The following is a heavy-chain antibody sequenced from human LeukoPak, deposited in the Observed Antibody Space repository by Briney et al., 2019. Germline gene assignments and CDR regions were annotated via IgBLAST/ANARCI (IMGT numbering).Heavy chain of an antibody. CDR1: GGAIGSGAYY. D-gene: IGHD3-16*01. V-gene: IGHV4-31*03. CDR3: AGAYLIQDAFDI. Sequence: PSQTLSLTCTVSGGAIGSGAYYWSWIRQHPGKGLEWIGYIHYSGSTYYNTSLKTRVTISVDTSKNQFSLKLSSVTAADTAVYYCAGAYLIQDAFDIWGQGTMVTVSS. CDR2: IHYSGST. J-gene: IGHJ3*02.